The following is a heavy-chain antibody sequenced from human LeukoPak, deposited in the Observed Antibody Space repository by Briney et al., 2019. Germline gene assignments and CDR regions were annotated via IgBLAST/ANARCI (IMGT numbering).Heavy chain of an antibody. CDR2: INPKSGGT. D-gene: IGHD2-21*01. CDR1: GYSFTDYY. V-gene: IGHV1-2*02. J-gene: IGHJ5*02. CDR3: ARADRLDGGPYLIGP. Sequence: ASVKVSCKTSGYSFTDYYMHWVRQAPGQGLEWMGWINPKSGGTSSAQKFPGRVTMTRDTSITTVYMEVSWLTSDDTAIYYCARADRLDGGPYLIGPWGQGTLVTVSS.